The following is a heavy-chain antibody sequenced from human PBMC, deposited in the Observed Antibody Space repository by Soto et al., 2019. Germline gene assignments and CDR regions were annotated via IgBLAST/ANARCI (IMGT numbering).Heavy chain of an antibody. V-gene: IGHV4-59*08. CDR2: ISYSGNV. J-gene: IGHJ4*02. CDR3: ARHRSGSSSLEF. CDR1: GNSMATYS. D-gene: IGHD6-13*01. Sequence: QVQLQESGPGLVQPSETLSLTCTVSGNSMATYSWSWIRQPPGKGLEWIGKISYSGNVNYNPSLSSRVTISIDTSKNQFSLKLSSVTAADTAVFYCARHRSGSSSLEFWGQGSLVTVSS.